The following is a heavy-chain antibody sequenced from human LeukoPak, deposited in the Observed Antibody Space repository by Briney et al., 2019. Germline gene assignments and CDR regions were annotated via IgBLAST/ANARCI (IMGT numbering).Heavy chain of an antibody. CDR1: GGSITSYY. V-gene: IGHV4-59*01. CDR3: AREVEGSSYDF. CDR2: IYYSGST. Sequence: PSETLSLTCTVSGGSITSYYWSWIRQPPGKGLEWIGYIYYSGSTNYNPSLKSRVTISVDTSKNQSSLKLNSVTAADTAVYYCAREVEGSSYDFWGQGTLVTVSS. J-gene: IGHJ4*02. D-gene: IGHD6-19*01.